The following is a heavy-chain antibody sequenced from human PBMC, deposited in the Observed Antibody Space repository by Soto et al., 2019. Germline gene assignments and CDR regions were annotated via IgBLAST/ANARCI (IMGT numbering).Heavy chain of an antibody. V-gene: IGHV3-23*01. Sequence: GGSLRLSGAASGFTFSGFAMSWVRQAPGKGLEWLSGITFSGAYTYYAESVKGRFTISRDNSKNTLFLEMNSLRAEDTALYYCAKVGTVGVFENWGQGAQVTVSS. J-gene: IGHJ4*02. D-gene: IGHD1-26*01. CDR1: GFTFSGFA. CDR3: AKVGTVGVFEN. CDR2: ITFSGAYT.